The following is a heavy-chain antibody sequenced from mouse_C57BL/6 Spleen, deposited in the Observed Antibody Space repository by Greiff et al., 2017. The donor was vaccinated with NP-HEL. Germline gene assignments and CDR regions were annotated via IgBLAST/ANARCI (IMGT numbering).Heavy chain of an antibody. CDR2: ISNGGGST. D-gene: IGHD1-1*01. V-gene: IGHV5-12*01. CDR3: ARHDGSSDGFAY. J-gene: IGHJ3*01. Sequence: VRQTPEKRLEWVAYISNGGGSTYYPDTVKGRFTISRDNAKNTLYLQMSRLKSEDTAMYYCARHDGSSDGFAYWGQGTLVTVSA.